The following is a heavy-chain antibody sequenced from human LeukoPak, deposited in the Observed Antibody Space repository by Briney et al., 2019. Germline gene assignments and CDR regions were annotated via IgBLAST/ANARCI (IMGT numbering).Heavy chain of an antibody. CDR3: ANSRDGFNTELNY. CDR2: INPNSGGT. V-gene: IGHV1-2*02. CDR1: GYTFITHY. J-gene: IGHJ4*02. Sequence: GASVKVSCKASGYTFITHYIHWVRQAPGQGLEWMGWINPNSGGTNYAQNFQGRVTMTTDTSIDTASMELSRLTSDDTAVYYCANSRDGFNTELNYWGQGTLVTVSS. D-gene: IGHD5-24*01.